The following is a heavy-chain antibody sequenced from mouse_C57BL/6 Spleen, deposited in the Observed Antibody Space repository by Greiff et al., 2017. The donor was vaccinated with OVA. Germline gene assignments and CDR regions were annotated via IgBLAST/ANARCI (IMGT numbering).Heavy chain of an antibody. V-gene: IGHV5-6*01. CDR3: ARQRDYDEACFAY. D-gene: IGHD2-4*01. CDR2: ISSGGSYT. CDR1: GFTFSSYG. J-gene: IGHJ3*01. Sequence: EVQVVESGGDLVKPGGSLKLSCAASGFTFSSYGMSWVRQTPDKRLEWVATISSGGSYTYYPDSVKGRFTISRDKAKNTLYLQMSSLKSEDTAMYYCARQRDYDEACFAYWGQGTLVTVSA.